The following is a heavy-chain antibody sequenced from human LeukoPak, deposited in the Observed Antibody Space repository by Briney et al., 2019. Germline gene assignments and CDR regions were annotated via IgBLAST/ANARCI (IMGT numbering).Heavy chain of an antibody. V-gene: IGHV3-23*01. J-gene: IGHJ6*02. CDR2: ISGGGVTT. CDR3: ARNQQLGGHSYYYYGMDV. CDR1: GFTSIAYA. Sequence: GGSLRLSCVGSGFTSIAYALTWARQAPGKGLEWVSGISGGGVTTYYADSVKGRFTISRDNSKNTLYLQMNSLRADGTAIYYCARNQQLGGHSYYYYGMDVWGQGTTVTVSS. D-gene: IGHD3-16*01.